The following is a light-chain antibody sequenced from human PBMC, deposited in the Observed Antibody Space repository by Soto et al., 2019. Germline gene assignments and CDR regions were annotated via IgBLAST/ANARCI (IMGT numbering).Light chain of an antibody. CDR1: QSVLYSSNNKNY. CDR3: QQYYSTPGT. Sequence: DIVMTQSPDSLAVSLGERATINCKSSQSVLYSSNNKNYLAWYQKKPGQPPKLLIYWASTRESGVPDRFSGSGYGTDFTLTISSLQAEDVAVYYCQQYYSTPGTFGQGTKLEIK. J-gene: IGKJ2*01. V-gene: IGKV4-1*01. CDR2: WAS.